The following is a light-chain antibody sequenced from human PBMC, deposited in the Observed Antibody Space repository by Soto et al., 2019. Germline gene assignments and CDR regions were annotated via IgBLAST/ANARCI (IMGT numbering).Light chain of an antibody. V-gene: IGKV1-5*01. CDR1: QNIRPR. CDR2: DAS. J-gene: IGKJ4*01. CDR3: QQYNSYSAIT. Sequence: DIQMTQSPSTLSASVGDRVTITCRASQNIRPRLAWYQQKPGKAPKLLIYDASTLEAGAPSRFSGSGSGTEFTLTISSLQSDDFATYYCQQYNSYSAITFGGGTKVDIK.